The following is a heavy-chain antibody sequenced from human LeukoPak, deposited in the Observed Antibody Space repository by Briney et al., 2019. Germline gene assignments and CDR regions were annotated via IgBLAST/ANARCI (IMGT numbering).Heavy chain of an antibody. CDR3: SRGPRFDP. Sequence: GAPVKVSYKTSGYSFNIYEINWVRQAPGQGREWMGWVNPNSGDTDYAQKFQGRLTMTRNTSISTAYMELSGLRLEDTAVYYCSRGPRFDPWGQGTQVTVSS. V-gene: IGHV1-8*01. J-gene: IGHJ5*02. CDR2: VNPNSGDT. CDR1: GYSFNIYE.